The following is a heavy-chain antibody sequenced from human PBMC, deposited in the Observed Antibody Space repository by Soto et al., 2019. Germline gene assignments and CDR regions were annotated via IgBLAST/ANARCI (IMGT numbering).Heavy chain of an antibody. V-gene: IGHV1-3*04. CDR2: IDTNNGRT. J-gene: IGHJ4*02. CDR1: GFTSIGSS. D-gene: IGHD1-1*01. CDR3: ARGHWTQTLADYYLDF. Sequence: GASVKVSCKASGFTSIGSSIHWLRQAPGQNLQWLGWIDTNNGRTKYSQTFQGRVTITRDTSASTTYMELNSLKSEDTAVYYCARGHWTQTLADYYLDFWAQGTLVTVSS.